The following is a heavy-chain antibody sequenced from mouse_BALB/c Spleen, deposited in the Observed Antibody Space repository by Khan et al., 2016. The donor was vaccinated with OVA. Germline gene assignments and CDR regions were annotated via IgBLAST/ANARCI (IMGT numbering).Heavy chain of an antibody. D-gene: IGHD3-2*02. V-gene: IGHV2-6-4*01. CDR2: IWNSGST. Sequence: QVQLKESGPGLVAPSQSLSITCTVSGFPLSRYIIHWVRQPPGKGLEWLGRIWNSGSTDYNSALKYRLSISKDNSTSKVVLKMNSLQTDDTAMYYCARNVRSNYAMDYWGQGTSVTVSS. J-gene: IGHJ4*01. CDR1: GFPLSRYI. CDR3: ARNVRSNYAMDY.